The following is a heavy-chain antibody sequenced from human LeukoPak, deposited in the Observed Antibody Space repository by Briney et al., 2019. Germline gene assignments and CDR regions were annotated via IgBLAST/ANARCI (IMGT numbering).Heavy chain of an antibody. CDR1: GGSISSRSHY. V-gene: IGHV4-39*07. CDR3: ARWPGAHFDY. D-gene: IGHD3-10*01. J-gene: IGHJ4*02. CDR2: IYYSGST. Sequence: SETLSLTCTVSGGSISSRSHYWGWIRQPPGKGLEWLGSIYYSGSTSYNPSLKRRVTISVDTSKNQFSLKLSSVTAADTAVYYCARWPGAHFDYWGQGTLVTVSS.